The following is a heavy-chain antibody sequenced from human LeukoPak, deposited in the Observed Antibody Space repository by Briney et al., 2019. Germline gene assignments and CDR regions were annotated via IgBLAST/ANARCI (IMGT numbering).Heavy chain of an antibody. D-gene: IGHD7-27*01. CDR2: IYNSGST. CDR1: GGSISSSGYY. CDR3: ARDGSANWGQFDY. V-gene: IGHV4-39*07. Sequence: SETLPLTCTVSGGSISSSGYYWGWIRQPPGKGLEWIGNIYNSGSTYYNPSLKSRVTISIDTSKNQFSLNLNSVTAADTAVYYCARDGSANWGQFDYWGQGTLVTVSS. J-gene: IGHJ4*02.